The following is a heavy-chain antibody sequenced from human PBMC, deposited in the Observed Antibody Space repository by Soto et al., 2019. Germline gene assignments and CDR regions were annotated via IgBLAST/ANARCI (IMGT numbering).Heavy chain of an antibody. D-gene: IGHD3-9*01. J-gene: IGHJ2*01. CDR2: INWDSGDI. V-gene: IGHV3-9*01. CDR3: VNEAEHGFCDSVPVSAFRLNRSSDL. Sequence: GKGLEWVSGINWDSGDIGYADSVKGRFTISRDNAKNSLYLQMNSLKTEDTALYYCVNEAEHGFCDSVPVSAFRLNRSSDL.